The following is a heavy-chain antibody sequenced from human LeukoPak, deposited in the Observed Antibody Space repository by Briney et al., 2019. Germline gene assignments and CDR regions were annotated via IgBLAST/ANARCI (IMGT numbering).Heavy chain of an antibody. Sequence: PSETLSLTCTVSGGSINSTNYYWGWIRQPPGKGLEWIGHIYYTGSTYYNPSLKSRVTISVDKSKNQFSLKLSSVTAADTAVYYCAREKRIYGRGIVGATKDAFDIWGQGTMVTVSS. CDR3: AREKRIYGRGIVGATKDAFDI. V-gene: IGHV4-39*07. D-gene: IGHD1-26*01. CDR2: IYYTGST. CDR1: GGSINSTNYY. J-gene: IGHJ3*02.